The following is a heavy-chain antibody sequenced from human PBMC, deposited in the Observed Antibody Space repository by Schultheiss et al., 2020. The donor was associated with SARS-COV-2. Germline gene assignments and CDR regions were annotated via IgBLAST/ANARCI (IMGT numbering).Heavy chain of an antibody. CDR2: IYSGGST. CDR1: GFTFSDYY. CDR3: FPIVVVPAASDAFDI. V-gene: IGHV3-66*02. J-gene: IGHJ3*02. D-gene: IGHD2-2*01. Sequence: GGSLRLSCAASGFTFSDYYMSWVRQAPGKGLEWVSVIYSGGSTYYADSVKGRFTISRDNSKNTLYLQMSSLRAEDTAVYYCFPIVVVPAASDAFDIWGQGTMVTVSS.